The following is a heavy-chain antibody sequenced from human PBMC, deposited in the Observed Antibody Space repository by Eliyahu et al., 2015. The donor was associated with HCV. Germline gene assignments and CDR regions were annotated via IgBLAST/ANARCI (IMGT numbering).Heavy chain of an antibody. Sequence: EVQLVESGGGLVKPGGSLRLSCAASGFTFSSYSMNWVRQAPGKGLEWVSSISSSSSYTYYADSVEGRFTISRDNAKNSLYLQMNSLRAEDTAVYYCARGTFGSWGAEYLQHWGQGTLVTVSS. D-gene: IGHD6-13*01. CDR1: GFTFSSYS. CDR2: ISSSSSYT. V-gene: IGHV3-21*01. J-gene: IGHJ1*01. CDR3: ARGTFGSWGAEYLQH.